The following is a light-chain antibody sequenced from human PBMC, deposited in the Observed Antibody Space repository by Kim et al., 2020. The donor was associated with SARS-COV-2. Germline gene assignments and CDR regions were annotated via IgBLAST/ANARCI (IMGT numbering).Light chain of an antibody. CDR1: QSVSSSY. V-gene: IGKV3-20*01. Sequence: SRGERATLSCRASQSVSSSYLAWYQQKPGQAPRLLIYGASSRATGIPDRFSGSGSGTDFTLTISGLEPEDFALYYCQQYGSSPWTFGQGTKVDIK. J-gene: IGKJ1*01. CDR2: GAS. CDR3: QQYGSSPWT.